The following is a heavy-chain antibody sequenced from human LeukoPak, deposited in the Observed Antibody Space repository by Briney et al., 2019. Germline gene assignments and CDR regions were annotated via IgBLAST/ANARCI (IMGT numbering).Heavy chain of an antibody. CDR3: ATGFYYYDSSGFWFDP. D-gene: IGHD3-22*01. CDR1: GYTLTELS. J-gene: IGHJ5*02. V-gene: IGHV1-24*01. Sequence: ASVKVSCKVSGYTLTELSMHWVRQAPGKGLEWMGGFDPEDGETIYAQKFQGRVTMTEDTSTDTAYMELSSLRSEDTAVYYCATGFYYYDSSGFWFDPWGQGTLVTLST. CDR2: FDPEDGET.